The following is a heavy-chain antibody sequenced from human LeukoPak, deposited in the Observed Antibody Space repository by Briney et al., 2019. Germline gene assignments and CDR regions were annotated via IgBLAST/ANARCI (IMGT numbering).Heavy chain of an antibody. J-gene: IGHJ5*02. CDR3: AYCSSTSCHDWWFDP. CDR1: GYTFTSYG. Sequence: GASVKVSCKSSGYTFTSYGISWVRQAPGQGLEWMGWISAYNGNTNYAQKLQGRVTMTTDTSTSTAYMELRSLRSDDTAVYYCAYCSSTSCHDWWFDPWGQGTLVTVSS. D-gene: IGHD2-2*01. CDR2: ISAYNGNT. V-gene: IGHV1-18*04.